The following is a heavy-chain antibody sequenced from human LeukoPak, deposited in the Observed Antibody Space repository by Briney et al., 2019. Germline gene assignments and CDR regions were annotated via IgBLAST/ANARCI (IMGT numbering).Heavy chain of an antibody. J-gene: IGHJ4*02. V-gene: IGHV1-46*01. CDR2: INPSGGST. D-gene: IGHD3-22*01. CDR1: GYTFTSYG. CDR3: ARVQGFYYDTSAYDY. Sequence: ASVKVSCKASGYTFTSYGITWVRQAPGQGLEWMGIINPSGGSTNYAQKFQGRVSMTRDTSTTTVFMELSSLRSEDTAVYYCARVQGFYYDTSAYDYWGQGTLVTVSS.